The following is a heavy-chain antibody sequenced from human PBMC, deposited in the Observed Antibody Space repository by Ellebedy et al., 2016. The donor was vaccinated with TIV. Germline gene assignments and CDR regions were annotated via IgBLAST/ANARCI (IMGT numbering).Heavy chain of an antibody. J-gene: IGHJ6*02. CDR2: ISAYNGNT. CDR3: ARGLGYCSSTSCQVVVLGGMDV. CDR1: GGTFSSYA. D-gene: IGHD2-2*01. V-gene: IGHV1-18*01. Sequence: AASVKVSCKASGGTFSSYAISWVRQAPGQGLEWMGWISAYNGNTNYAQKLQGRVTMTTDTSTSTAYMELSRLRSDDTAVYYCARGLGYCSSTSCQVVVLGGMDVWGQGTTVTVSS.